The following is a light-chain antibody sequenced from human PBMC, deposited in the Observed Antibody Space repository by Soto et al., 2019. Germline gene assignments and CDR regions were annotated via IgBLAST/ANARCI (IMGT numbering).Light chain of an antibody. CDR2: AAS. V-gene: IGKV1-8*01. Sequence: AIRMTQSPSSFSASTGDRVTITCRASQGISSYLAWYQQKPGKAPKLLIYAASTLQSGVPSRLSGSGSGTDFTLIISCLRSEDFATYYCQQYYTYPRTFGGGTKVDIK. J-gene: IGKJ4*01. CDR3: QQYYTYPRT. CDR1: QGISSY.